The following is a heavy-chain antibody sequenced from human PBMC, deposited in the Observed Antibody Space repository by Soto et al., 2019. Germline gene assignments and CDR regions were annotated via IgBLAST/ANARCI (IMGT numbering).Heavy chain of an antibody. CDR1: GGTFSRYA. D-gene: IGHD3-22*01. J-gene: IGHJ4*02. CDR3: ARDGTLYDSSGYYYLY. Sequence: SVKVSCKASGGTFSRYAISWVRQAPGQGLEWMGGIIPLFAKANYAQKFQGRVTITADESTSTAYMELSSLRSEDTAVYYCARDGTLYDSSGYYYLYWGQGTLVTVSS. V-gene: IGHV1-69*13. CDR2: IIPLFAKA.